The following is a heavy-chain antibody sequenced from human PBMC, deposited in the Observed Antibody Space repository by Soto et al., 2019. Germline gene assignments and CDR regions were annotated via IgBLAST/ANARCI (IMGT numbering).Heavy chain of an antibody. V-gene: IGHV4-30-2*01. CDR2: IYHSGST. J-gene: IGHJ1*01. CDR3: DRGSDYYDSSGYYYGSQYFQH. CDR1: GGSISSGGYS. D-gene: IGHD3-22*01. Sequence: NPSETLSLTCAVSGGSISSGGYSWSWIRQPPGKGLEWIGYIYHSGSTYYNPSLKSRVTISVDRSKNQFSLKLSSVTAADTAVYYCDRGSDYYDSSGYYYGSQYFQHWGQGTLVTVSS.